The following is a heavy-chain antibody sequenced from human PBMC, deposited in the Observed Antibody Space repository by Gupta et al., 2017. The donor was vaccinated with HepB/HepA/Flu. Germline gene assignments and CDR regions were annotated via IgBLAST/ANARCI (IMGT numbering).Heavy chain of an antibody. CDR2: IYYSGST. D-gene: IGHD2-2*01. Sequence: QLQLQESGPGLVKPSETLSLTCTVSGGSISSSSYYWGWIRQPPGKGLEWIGSIYYSGSTYYNPSLKSRVTISGDTSKNQFSLKLSSVTAADTAVYYCARQGRDIVVVPAAMRDYYYYGMDVWGQGTTVTVSS. J-gene: IGHJ6*02. V-gene: IGHV4-39*01. CDR1: GGSISSSSYY. CDR3: ARQGRDIVVVPAAMRDYYYYGMDV.